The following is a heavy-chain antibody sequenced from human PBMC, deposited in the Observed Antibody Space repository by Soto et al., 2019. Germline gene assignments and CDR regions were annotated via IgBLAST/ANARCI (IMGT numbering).Heavy chain of an antibody. D-gene: IGHD4-4*01. J-gene: IGHJ4*02. CDR1: EFAFNTYA. V-gene: IGHV3-33*01. CDR2: IWYDGRNK. Sequence: GGSLRLSCVASEFAFNTYAIHWVRQAPGQGLEWVAVIWYDGRNKYYAESVKGRVTISRDNSENTVSLQMNSLRPDDTAIDHCARGGLQSFYFPPDFWGRGTLVTVSS. CDR3: ARGGLQSFYFPPDF.